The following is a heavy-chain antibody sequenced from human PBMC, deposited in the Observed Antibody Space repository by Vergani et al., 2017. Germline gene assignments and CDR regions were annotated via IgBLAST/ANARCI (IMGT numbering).Heavy chain of an antibody. Sequence: QVQLVQSGAEVKKPGSSVKVSCKASGGTFSSYAISWVRQAPGQGLEWMGGIIPIFGTANYAQKFQGRVTITADESTSTAYMELSSLRAEDTDVYYCARTCSSTSFYDYYYYGMDVWGQGTTVTVSS. J-gene: IGHJ6*02. D-gene: IGHD2-2*01. CDR1: GGTFSSYA. CDR3: ARTCSSTSFYDYYYYGMDV. CDR2: IIPIFGTA. V-gene: IGHV1-69*01.